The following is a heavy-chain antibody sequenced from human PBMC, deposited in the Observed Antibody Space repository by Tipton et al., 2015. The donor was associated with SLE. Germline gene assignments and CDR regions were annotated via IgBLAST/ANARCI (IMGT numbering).Heavy chain of an antibody. D-gene: IGHD3-3*01. CDR1: GFTFSSYG. CDR3: ANSRFVPEAY. CDR2: IQNDGSNK. V-gene: IGHV3-30*02. J-gene: IGHJ4*02. Sequence: SLRLSCAASGFTFSSYGMHWVRLAPGKGLEWLTFIQNDGSNKYFADSVKGRFTISRDNSKNTVSLPMNSLRSDDTAVYYCANSRFVPEAYWGQGTLVTVSS.